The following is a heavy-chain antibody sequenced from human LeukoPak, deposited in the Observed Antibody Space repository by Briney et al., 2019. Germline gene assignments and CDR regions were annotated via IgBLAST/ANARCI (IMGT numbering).Heavy chain of an antibody. CDR2: IYYTGDT. D-gene: IGHD2-15*01. CDR1: GDSVTNTRYY. CDR3: ARESSVTATY. Sequence: SETLSLTCTVSGDSVTNTRYYWGWIRQPPGKGLEWIGTIYYTGDTYYNPSLKSRVTISVDTSNDQFSLELTSVTAADTAVCYCARESSVTATYWGQGTLVIVSS. J-gene: IGHJ4*02. V-gene: IGHV4-39*07.